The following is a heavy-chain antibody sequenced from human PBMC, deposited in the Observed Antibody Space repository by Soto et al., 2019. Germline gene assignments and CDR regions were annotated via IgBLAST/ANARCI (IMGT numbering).Heavy chain of an antibody. CDR1: GGTFSSYA. D-gene: IGHD2-8*02. V-gene: IGHV1-69*12. Sequence: QVQLVQSGAEVKKPGSSVKVSCKASGGTFSSYAISWVRQAPGQGLEWMGGIIPIFGTANYAQKFQGRVTITADESTSTAYMELSSLRSEDTAVYYCARVFTGTDAQNYYYGMDVWGQGTTVTVSS. J-gene: IGHJ6*02. CDR2: IIPIFGTA. CDR3: ARVFTGTDAQNYYYGMDV.